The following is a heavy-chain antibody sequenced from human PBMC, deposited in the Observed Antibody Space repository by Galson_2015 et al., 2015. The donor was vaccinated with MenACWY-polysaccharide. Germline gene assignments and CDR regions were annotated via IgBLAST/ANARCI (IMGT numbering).Heavy chain of an antibody. D-gene: IGHD3-10*01. J-gene: IGHJ4*02. CDR2: ILDGGHP. CDR1: GFSFNSYA. V-gene: IGHV3-23*01. Sequence: SLRLSCAASGFSFNSYAMTWVRQAPGKGLEWVSGILDGGHPYYAHSVMGRFTISRDSSSDTVSLQMNSLRVEDTALYFCAKDHASFGWPTFDSWGPGTLVTVSS. CDR3: AKDHASFGWPTFDS.